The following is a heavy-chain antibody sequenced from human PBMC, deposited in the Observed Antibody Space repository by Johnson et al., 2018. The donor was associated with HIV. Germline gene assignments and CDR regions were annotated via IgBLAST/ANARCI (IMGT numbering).Heavy chain of an antibody. CDR2: ISSSGSTI. CDR1: GLTFSDYY. D-gene: IGHD5-18*01. V-gene: IGHV3-11*04. CDR3: TRDRIQIWSYVGTFDI. Sequence: QVQLVESGGGLVKPGGSLRLSCAASGLTFSDYYMSWIRQAPGKGLEWVSYISSSGSTIYYADSVKGRFTISRDNAKKSQYLQMNSLRAEDTAVYYCTRDRIQIWSYVGTFDIWGQGTMVTVSS. J-gene: IGHJ3*02.